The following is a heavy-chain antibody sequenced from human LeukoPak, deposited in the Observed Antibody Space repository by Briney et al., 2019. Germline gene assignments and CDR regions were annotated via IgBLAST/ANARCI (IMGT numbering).Heavy chain of an antibody. J-gene: IGHJ3*01. CDR2: IHYTGNT. V-gene: IGHV4-59*01. CDR1: GGTITNYY. CDR3: ARQFESLRSVAYDL. Sequence: PSETLSLTCSASGGTITNYYWTWIRQSPEKGLEWLGYIHYTGNTNYNPSLKSRIAISVDASKNHCSLRLRSVTAADTAMYYCARQFESLRSVAYDLWGQGALVIVSS. D-gene: IGHD4-17*01.